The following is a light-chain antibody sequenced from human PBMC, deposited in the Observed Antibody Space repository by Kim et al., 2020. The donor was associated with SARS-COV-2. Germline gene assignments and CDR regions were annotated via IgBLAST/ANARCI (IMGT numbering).Light chain of an antibody. V-gene: IGLV6-57*03. CDR2: EDN. CDR1: SGSIARNY. J-gene: IGLJ2*01. CDR3: QSYDSSNHVV. Sequence: KTVTIPCTRSSGSIARNYVQWYQQRPGSAPTTVIYEDNQRPSGVPDRFSGSIDSSSNSASLTISGLKTEDEADYYCQSYDSSNHVVFGGGTQLTVL.